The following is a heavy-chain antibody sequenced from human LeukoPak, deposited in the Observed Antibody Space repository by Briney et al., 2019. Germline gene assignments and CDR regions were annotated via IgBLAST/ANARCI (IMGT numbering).Heavy chain of an antibody. CDR2: ISSSSSYI. V-gene: IGHV3-21*01. D-gene: IGHD3-10*01. CDR1: GFTFSSYS. Sequence: PGGSLRLSCAASGFTFSSYSMNWVRQAPGKGLEWVSSISSSSSYIYYADSVKGRFTISRDNAKNSLYLQMNSLRAEGTAVYYCARGEYYGSGSGNYWGQGTLVTVSS. J-gene: IGHJ4*02. CDR3: ARGEYYGSGSGNY.